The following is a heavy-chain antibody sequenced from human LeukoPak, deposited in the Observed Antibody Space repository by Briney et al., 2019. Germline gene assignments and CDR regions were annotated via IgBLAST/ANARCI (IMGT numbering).Heavy chain of an antibody. Sequence: PSETLSLTCTVSGGSITNYFWSWIRQPPGKGLEWIGDIFYTGNTNYNPSLSSRVSISVDTSTNQFSLRLTSVTAADTAVYYCARLDPVVVPTWGKGTTVTVSS. J-gene: IGHJ6*04. CDR2: IFYTGNT. CDR1: GGSITNYF. D-gene: IGHD2-15*01. CDR3: ARLDPVVVPT. V-gene: IGHV4-59*01.